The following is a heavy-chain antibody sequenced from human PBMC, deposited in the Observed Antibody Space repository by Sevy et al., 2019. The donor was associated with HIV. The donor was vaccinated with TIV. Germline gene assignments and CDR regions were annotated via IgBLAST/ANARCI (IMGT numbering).Heavy chain of an antibody. J-gene: IGHJ4*02. CDR2: IYGSGST. CDR1: GGSIILYY. CDR3: AREAKLGATLGY. D-gene: IGHD3-16*01. Sequence: SETLSLTCTVSGGSIILYYWSWIRQPAGKGLEWIGHIYGSGSTSYNPSLKSRVTMSVDTSQNQISLKLTSVTAADTAVYYCAREAKLGATLGYWGQGTLVTVSS. V-gene: IGHV4-4*07.